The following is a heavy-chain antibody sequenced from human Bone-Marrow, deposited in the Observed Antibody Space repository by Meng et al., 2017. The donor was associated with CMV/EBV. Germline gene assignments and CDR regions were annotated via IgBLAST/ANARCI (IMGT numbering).Heavy chain of an antibody. V-gene: IGHV1-69*05. CDR2: TIPIFGTA. CDR1: GGTFSSYA. CDR3: ARDRYSSSWYQNWFDP. D-gene: IGHD6-13*01. Sequence: SVKVSCKASGGTFSSYAISWVRQAPGQGLEWMGGTIPIFGTANYAQKFQGRVTITTDESTSTAYMELSSLRSEDTAVYYRARDRYSSSWYQNWFDPWGQGTLVTVSS. J-gene: IGHJ5*02.